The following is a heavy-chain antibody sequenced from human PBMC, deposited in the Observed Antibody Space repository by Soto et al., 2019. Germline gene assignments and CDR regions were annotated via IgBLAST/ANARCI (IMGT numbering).Heavy chain of an antibody. CDR3: ARVGSLIYGSGPSFDY. CDR2: IYYSGST. J-gene: IGHJ4*02. CDR1: GGSISSYY. V-gene: IGHV4-59*01. Sequence: SETLSLTCTVSGGSISSYYWSWIRQPPGKGLEWIGYIYYSGSTNYNPSLKSRVTISVDTSKNQFSLKLSSVTAADTAVYYCARVGSLIYGSGPSFDYWGQGTLVTVSS. D-gene: IGHD3-10*01.